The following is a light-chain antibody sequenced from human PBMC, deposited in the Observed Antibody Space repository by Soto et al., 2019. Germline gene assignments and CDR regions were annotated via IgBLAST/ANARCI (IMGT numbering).Light chain of an antibody. V-gene: IGKV1-5*01. Sequence: DVQVTQSPSSQSASIGERVTITCRASQSISSYLNWYQQKPGKAPKLLIYAASSLQSGVPSRFSGSGSGTEFTLTISSLQPDDFATYYCQHYNSYSEAFGQGSKV. CDR3: QHYNSYSEA. J-gene: IGKJ1*01. CDR2: AAS. CDR1: QSISSY.